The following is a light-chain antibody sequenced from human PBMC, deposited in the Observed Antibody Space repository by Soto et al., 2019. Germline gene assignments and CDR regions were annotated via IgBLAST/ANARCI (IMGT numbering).Light chain of an antibody. J-gene: IGKJ1*01. CDR3: MQALEAPPT. CDR2: LGS. CDR1: QSLLHSNGFNY. Sequence: DIVMTQSPLSLPVTPGEPASISCRSSQSLLHSNGFNYLDWYLQKPGQSPQLLIYLGSNRAPGVTDRFSVSGSGADFTLKISSVEAEDVGVYYCMQALEAPPTFGQGTKVEIK. V-gene: IGKV2-28*01.